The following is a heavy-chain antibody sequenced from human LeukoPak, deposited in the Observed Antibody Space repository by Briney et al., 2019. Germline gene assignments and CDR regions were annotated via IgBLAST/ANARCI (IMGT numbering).Heavy chain of an antibody. D-gene: IGHD2-8*01. CDR3: ARVNGFTEY. Sequence: GGSLRLSCAASGFTFSSYVMSWVRQAPGKGLERVSVISGSGDSTYYADSVRGRFTISRDNSKNTLYLQMNSLRAEDTAVYYCARVNGFTEYWGQGTLVTVSS. CDR1: GFTFSSYV. CDR2: ISGSGDST. V-gene: IGHV3-23*01. J-gene: IGHJ4*02.